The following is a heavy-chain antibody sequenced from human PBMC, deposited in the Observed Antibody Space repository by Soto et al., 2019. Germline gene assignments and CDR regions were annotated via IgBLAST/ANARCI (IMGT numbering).Heavy chain of an antibody. CDR3: ARYYCLNGLCYHFDY. D-gene: IGHD2-8*01. Sequence: SGTLSLTCPVSGGSIRGYYWSWIREPPGKGLEWVGYVHYTGSTNSNPSLKSRVTISIDTSKNQFSLKLSSVTAADTAIYYCARYYCLNGLCYHFDYWGQGTLVTVSS. CDR2: VHYTGST. CDR1: GGSIRGYY. V-gene: IGHV4-59*08. J-gene: IGHJ4*02.